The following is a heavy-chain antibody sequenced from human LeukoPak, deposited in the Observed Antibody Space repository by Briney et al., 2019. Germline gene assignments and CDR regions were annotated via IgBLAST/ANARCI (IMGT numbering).Heavy chain of an antibody. V-gene: IGHV3-11*01. Sequence: PGGSLRLSCAASGFTIGVYYMSWIRQAPGRGLGPLSFINPTGDIINYVGSVKGLFTICRDNAKSSMSPEKHSLRAQHTAVYHCAMEHRAAPDHWGQGPLVTVSP. D-gene: IGHD1/OR15-1a*01. CDR3: AMEHRAAPDH. CDR1: GFTIGVYY. CDR2: INPTGDII. J-gene: IGHJ4*02.